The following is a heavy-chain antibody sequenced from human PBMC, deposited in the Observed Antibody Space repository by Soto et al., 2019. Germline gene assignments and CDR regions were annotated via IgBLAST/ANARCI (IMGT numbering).Heavy chain of an antibody. CDR3: AREGYGDYVPYA. CDR1: GFTFSSYA. Sequence: QVQLVESGGGVVQPGRSLRLSCAASGFTFSSYATHWVRQAPGKGLEWVAVISYDGSNKYYADSVKGRFTISRDNSKNTLYLQMNSLRAEDTAVYYCAREGYGDYVPYAWGQGTLVTVSS. CDR2: ISYDGSNK. J-gene: IGHJ4*02. V-gene: IGHV3-30-3*01. D-gene: IGHD4-17*01.